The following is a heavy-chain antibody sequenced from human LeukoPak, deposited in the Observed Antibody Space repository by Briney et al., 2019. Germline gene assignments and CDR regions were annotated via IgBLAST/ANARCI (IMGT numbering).Heavy chain of an antibody. Sequence: PSETLSLTCTVSGGSISSSSYYWGWIRQPPGKGLEWIGSIYYSGSTYYNPSLKSRVTISVDTSKNQFSLKLSSVTAADTAVYYCARLELGQYYMDVWGKGTTVTVSS. D-gene: IGHD1-26*01. CDR3: ARLELGQYYMDV. V-gene: IGHV4-39*01. CDR2: IYYSGST. CDR1: GGSISSSSYY. J-gene: IGHJ6*03.